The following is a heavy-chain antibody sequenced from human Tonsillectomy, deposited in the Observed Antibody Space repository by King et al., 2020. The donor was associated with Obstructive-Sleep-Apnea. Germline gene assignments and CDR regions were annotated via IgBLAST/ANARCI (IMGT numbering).Heavy chain of an antibody. J-gene: IGHJ4*02. V-gene: IGHV4-59*08. CDR3: ARHRTAFGIADF. CDR2: IYYSGSS. Sequence: VPLQESGPGLVKPSETLSLTCTVSGGSISSYYWGWIRQPPGKGLEWMGYIYYSGSSNYNSSLKSRVTISVDTSKNQFSLKLRSVTAADTAVYYCARHRTAFGIADFWGQGSLVTVSS. D-gene: IGHD6-13*01. CDR1: GGSISSYY.